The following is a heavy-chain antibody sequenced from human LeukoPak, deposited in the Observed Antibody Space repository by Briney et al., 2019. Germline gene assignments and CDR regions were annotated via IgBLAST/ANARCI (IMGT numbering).Heavy chain of an antibody. CDR2: INPNSGGT. J-gene: IGHJ5*02. CDR3: ARGRPGIAVARARWFDP. V-gene: IGHV1-2*02. D-gene: IGHD6-19*01. Sequence: ASVKVSCKASGYTFTGYYMHWVRQAPGQGLEWMGWINPNSGGTNYAQKFQGRVTMTRDTSISTAYMELSRLRSDDTAVYYCARGRPGIAVARARWFDPWGQGTLVTVPS. CDR1: GYTFTGYY.